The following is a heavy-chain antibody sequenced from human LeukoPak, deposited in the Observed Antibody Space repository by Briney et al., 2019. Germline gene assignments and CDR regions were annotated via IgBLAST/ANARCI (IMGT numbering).Heavy chain of an antibody. CDR3: ARALSSWYRNGGKFDP. CDR1: GFTFSSPW. CDR2: IKQDGSEK. Sequence: PGRSLRLSCAASGFTFSSPWMSWVRQDPGKGLEWVANIKQDGSEKYYVDSVKGRFTISRDNAKNSLYLQMNSLRAEDTAVYYCARALSSWYRNGGKFDPWGQGTLVTVSS. V-gene: IGHV3-7*04. D-gene: IGHD6-13*01. J-gene: IGHJ5*02.